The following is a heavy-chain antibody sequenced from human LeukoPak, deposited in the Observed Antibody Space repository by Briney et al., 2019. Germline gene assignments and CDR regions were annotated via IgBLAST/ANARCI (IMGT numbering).Heavy chain of an antibody. J-gene: IGHJ4*02. CDR2: INHSGST. V-gene: IGHV4-34*01. Sequence: SETLSLTCAVYGGSFRGYYWSWIRQPPGKGLEWIGEINHSGSTNYNPSLKSRVTISVDTSKNQFSLKLSSVTAADTAVYYCARGPIAAAGHFDYWGQGTLVTVSS. D-gene: IGHD6-13*01. CDR1: GGSFRGYY. CDR3: ARGPIAAAGHFDY.